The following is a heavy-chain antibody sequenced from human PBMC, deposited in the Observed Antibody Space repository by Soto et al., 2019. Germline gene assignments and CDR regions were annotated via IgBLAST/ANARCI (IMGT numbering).Heavy chain of an antibody. CDR3: ANRPSDVKYYGVFDY. D-gene: IGHD3-3*01. V-gene: IGHV3-7*03. J-gene: IGHJ4*02. CDR1: GMTFSRHW. Sequence: EVQLVESGGGLVQPGGSLRLSCAASGMTFSRHWMTWVRQAPGKGPEWVANINEDGSQKFYVDSVKGRSTISRDNAKNSLFLQMIDLRAEDKAVYYCANRPSDVKYYGVFDYWGQGAVVTVSS. CDR2: INEDGSQK.